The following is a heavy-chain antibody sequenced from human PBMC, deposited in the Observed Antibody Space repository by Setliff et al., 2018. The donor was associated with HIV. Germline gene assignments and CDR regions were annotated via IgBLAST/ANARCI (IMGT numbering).Heavy chain of an antibody. CDR2: IIPIFGTT. CDR3: ARDDYGDYVGDY. J-gene: IGHJ4*02. Sequence: SVKVSCKASGGTFSSYAINWVRQAPGQGLEWMGGIIPIFGTTNFAQKFQGRATITADESTSTAYMELSSLRSEDTAVYYCARDDYGDYVGDYWGQGTLVTVSS. V-gene: IGHV1-69*01. CDR1: GGTFSSYA. D-gene: IGHD4-17*01.